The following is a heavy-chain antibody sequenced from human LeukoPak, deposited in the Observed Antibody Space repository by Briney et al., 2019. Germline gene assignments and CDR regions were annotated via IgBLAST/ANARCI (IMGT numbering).Heavy chain of an antibody. D-gene: IGHD4-17*01. CDR1: GFTXRTXX. Sequence: GFTXRTXXXNWVRQAPGKXXXXXAYISSSSNNKYYQDYVKGRFTISRDKAKNSLYMQMNSLRAEDTAVYYCARDISSTVTTVWGQGTLVTVSS. V-gene: IGHV3-48*01. CDR3: ARDISSTVTTV. J-gene: IGHJ4*02. CDR2: ISSSSNNK.